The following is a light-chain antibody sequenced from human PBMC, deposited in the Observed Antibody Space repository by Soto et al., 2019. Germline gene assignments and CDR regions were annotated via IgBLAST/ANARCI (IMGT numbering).Light chain of an antibody. J-gene: IGKJ1*01. V-gene: IGKV3-20*01. CDR1: QSVSSSY. CDR3: QQYGSSPVA. CDR2: GAS. Sequence: EIALTQSPGTLSLSPGERATLSCRASQSVSSSYLAWYQQKPGQAPRLLIYGASSRATGIPDRFSGSGSGTDFTLTISRLEPEDFAVYYCQQYGSSPVAFGQGTKVEIK.